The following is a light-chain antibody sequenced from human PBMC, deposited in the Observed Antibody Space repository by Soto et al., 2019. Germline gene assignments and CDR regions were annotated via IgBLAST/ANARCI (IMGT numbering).Light chain of an antibody. CDR1: SSDIANYNL. J-gene: IGLJ1*01. CDR2: EVP. Sequence: SVLAQPASVSGSPGQSITISCTGTSSDIANYNLVSWYQQHPGKAPKLMIYEVPKRPSGVSNRFSGSKSGNTASLTISGLQAEDEADYYCCSYAGSDTYVFATGTKVTVL. CDR3: CSYAGSDTYV. V-gene: IGLV2-23*02.